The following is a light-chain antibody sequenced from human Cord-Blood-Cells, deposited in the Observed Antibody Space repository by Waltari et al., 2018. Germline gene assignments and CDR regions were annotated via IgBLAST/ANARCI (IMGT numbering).Light chain of an antibody. Sequence: QSALTQPASVSGSPGPSITISFTGTSSHVGGYHYVSWYQQHPGKAPKLMIYDVSKRPSGVSNRFSDSKSGNTASLTISGLQAEDEADYYCSSYTSSSTLRVFGGGTKLTVL. CDR1: SSHVGGYHY. J-gene: IGLJ3*02. CDR2: DVS. CDR3: SSYTSSSTLRV. V-gene: IGLV2-14*01.